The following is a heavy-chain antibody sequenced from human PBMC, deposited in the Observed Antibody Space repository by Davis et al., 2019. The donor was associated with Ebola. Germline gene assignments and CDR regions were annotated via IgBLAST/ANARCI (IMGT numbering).Heavy chain of an antibody. Sequence: GESLKISCAASGFTFSGSAMHWVRQASGKGLEWVGRIRSKANSYATAYAASVKGRFTISRDDSKNTAYLKMNSLKTEDTAVYYCTSHGGRGVDYWGQGTLVTVSS. CDR2: IRSKANSYAT. D-gene: IGHD4-23*01. CDR1: GFTFSGSA. J-gene: IGHJ4*02. V-gene: IGHV3-73*01. CDR3: TSHGGRGVDY.